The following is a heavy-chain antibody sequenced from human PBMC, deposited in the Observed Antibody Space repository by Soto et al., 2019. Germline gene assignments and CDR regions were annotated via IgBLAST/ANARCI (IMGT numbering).Heavy chain of an antibody. CDR3: ARAEYHYDRSGYYSPFDY. J-gene: IGHJ4*02. Sequence: GGSLRLYCSASGFTFRSYVMYWVRQAPGKGLEWVAVISHDGSNKYYADSVKGRFTISRDNSKNTLYLQMNSLRAEDPAVYYCARAEYHYDRSGYYSPFDYWGQGSLVTVSS. CDR1: GFTFRSYV. CDR2: ISHDGSNK. D-gene: IGHD3-22*01. V-gene: IGHV3-30-3*01.